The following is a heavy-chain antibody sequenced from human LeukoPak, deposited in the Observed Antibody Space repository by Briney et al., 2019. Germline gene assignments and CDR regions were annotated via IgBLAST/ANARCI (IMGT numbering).Heavy chain of an antibody. D-gene: IGHD3-10*01. V-gene: IGHV3-30*12. CDR2: IYPDGNNK. CDR1: GFTFTTYG. CDR3: ARLSEMLRGPEVIYYFDY. J-gene: IGHJ4*02. Sequence: GGSLRLSCAASGFTFTTYGMHWVRQAPGKGLEWVACIYPDGNNKDYADSVKGRFTISRDNAKNSLYLQMSSLRADDTAVYYCARLSEMLRGPEVIYYFDYWGQGNLVTVSS.